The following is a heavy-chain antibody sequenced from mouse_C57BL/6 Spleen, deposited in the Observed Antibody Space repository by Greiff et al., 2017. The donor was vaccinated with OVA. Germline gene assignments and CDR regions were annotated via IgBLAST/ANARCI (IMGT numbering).Heavy chain of an antibody. D-gene: IGHD1-1*01. V-gene: IGHV1-15*01. J-gene: IGHJ2*01. Sequence: VQLQQSGAELVRPGASVTLSCKASGYTFTDYEMHWVKQTPVHGLEWIGAIDPETGGTAYNQKFKGKAILTADKSSSTAYMELRSLTSGDSAVYYCTRWGLLRSYYFDYWGQGTTLTVSS. CDR2: IDPETGGT. CDR1: GYTFTDYE. CDR3: TRWGLLRSYYFDY.